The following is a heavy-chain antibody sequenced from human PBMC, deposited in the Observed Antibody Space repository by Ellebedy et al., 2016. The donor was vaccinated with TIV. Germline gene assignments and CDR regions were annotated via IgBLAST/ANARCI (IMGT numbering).Heavy chain of an antibody. D-gene: IGHD6-6*01. CDR3: VREYSSSSGRVFDI. J-gene: IGHJ3*02. CDR1: GFTFSLNW. V-gene: IGHV3-74*01. CDR2: VFSDGSST. Sequence: GESLKISCAASGFTFSLNWMTWVRQAPGKGLVWVSRVFSDGSSTTYADSVKGRFTISRDNAKNTLYLQMNSLRAEDTAVYYCVREYSSSSGRVFDIWGQGTMVTVSS.